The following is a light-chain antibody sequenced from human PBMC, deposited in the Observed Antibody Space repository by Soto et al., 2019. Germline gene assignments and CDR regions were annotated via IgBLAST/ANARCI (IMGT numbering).Light chain of an antibody. CDR1: SGSIGSNS. J-gene: IGLJ2*01. V-gene: IGLV6-57*04. CDR2: EDD. CDR3: QSYDTNTVV. Sequence: NFMLTQPHSVSESPGKTVTISCTRSSGSIGSNSVQWYQQRPGSAPSIVIHEDDQRPSGVPNRFAGSIDRSSNSASLTISGLQTEDEADYYCQSYDTNTVVFGGGTKLTVL.